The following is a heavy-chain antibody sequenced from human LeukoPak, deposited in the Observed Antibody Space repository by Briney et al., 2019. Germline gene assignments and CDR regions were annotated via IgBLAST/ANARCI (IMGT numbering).Heavy chain of an antibody. CDR2: ISWDGGST. CDR3: AKVTPHVAAIDY. D-gene: IGHD2-15*01. Sequence: GGSLRLSCAASGFTFDDYAMHWVRQAPGKGLEWVSLISWDGGSTYYADSVKGRFTISRDNSKNSLYLQMNSLRAEDTAVYYCAKVTPHVAAIDYWGQGTLVTVSS. V-gene: IGHV3-43D*03. J-gene: IGHJ4*02. CDR1: GFTFDDYA.